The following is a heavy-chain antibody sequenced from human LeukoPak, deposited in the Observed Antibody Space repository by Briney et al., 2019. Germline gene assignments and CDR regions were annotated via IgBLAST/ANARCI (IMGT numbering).Heavy chain of an antibody. CDR2: IYYSGST. D-gene: IGHD3-10*01. V-gene: IGHV4-39*01. CDR1: GGSISSSSYY. J-gene: IGHJ3*02. Sequence: PSGTLSLTCTASGGSISSSSYYWGWIRQPPGKGLEWIGSIYYSGSTYYNPSLKSRVTISVHTYKTQFSLKLSSVTAADTAVYYCVGFREAFDIAGQGTMVTVSS. CDR3: VGFREAFDI.